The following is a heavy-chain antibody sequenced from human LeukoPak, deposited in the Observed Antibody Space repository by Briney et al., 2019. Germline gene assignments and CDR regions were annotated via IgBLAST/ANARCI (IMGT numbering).Heavy chain of an antibody. CDR1: GFTFSNFA. V-gene: IGHV3-23*01. CDR3: AKGRRDYGTGFDL. J-gene: IGHJ4*02. Sequence: GGSLRLSCAASGFTFSNFAMTWVRQAPGKGLECISVISGSGVNTYYADSVRGRFTISRDNSKNTVFLQMNALRADDTAVYYCAKGRRDYGTGFDLWGQGTLVTVSS. D-gene: IGHD4-17*01. CDR2: ISGSGVNT.